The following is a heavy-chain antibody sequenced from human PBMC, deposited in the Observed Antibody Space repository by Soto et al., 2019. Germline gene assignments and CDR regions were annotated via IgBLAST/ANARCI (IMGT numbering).Heavy chain of an antibody. Sequence: QVQLQQWGAGPLRPLETLSLTCGVSGGSFSGYYWAWIRQSPGKGLEWIGEINDRGSINYNPSLKSRVSISVDTSKNHYSLNLSSVTAADTAVYYCARESHDILTGPPCVLYFDLWGRGTLVTVSS. CDR2: INDRGSI. CDR1: GGSFSGYY. CDR3: ARESHDILTGPPCVLYFDL. V-gene: IGHV4-34*01. D-gene: IGHD3-9*01. J-gene: IGHJ2*01.